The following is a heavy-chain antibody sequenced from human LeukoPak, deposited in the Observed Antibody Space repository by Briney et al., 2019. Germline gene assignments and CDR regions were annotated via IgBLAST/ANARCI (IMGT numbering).Heavy chain of an antibody. Sequence: SGGSLRLSCAASGFTFSSHWMHWVRQAPGKGLVWVSRLNSDGSRTDYADSVKGRFTISRENAKNSLYLQMNSLRAGDTAVYYCARGEKDSNNIDYWGQGTLVTVSS. CDR2: LNSDGSRT. V-gene: IGHV3-74*01. CDR1: GFTFSSHW. D-gene: IGHD5-24*01. J-gene: IGHJ4*02. CDR3: ARGEKDSNNIDY.